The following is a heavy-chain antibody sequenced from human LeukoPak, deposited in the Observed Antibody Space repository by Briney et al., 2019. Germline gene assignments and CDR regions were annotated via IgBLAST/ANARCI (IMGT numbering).Heavy chain of an antibody. CDR1: GYTFTSYG. Sequence: ASVKVSCKASGYTFTSYGISWVRQAPGQGLEWMGWISAYNGNTNYAQKLQGRVTMTTDTSTSTAYMELSSLRSEDTAVYYCARGQAVPVEFHLYYYYGMDVWGQGTTVTVSS. CDR3: ARGQAVPVEFHLYYYYGMDV. D-gene: IGHD3-10*01. CDR2: ISAYNGNT. V-gene: IGHV1-18*01. J-gene: IGHJ6*02.